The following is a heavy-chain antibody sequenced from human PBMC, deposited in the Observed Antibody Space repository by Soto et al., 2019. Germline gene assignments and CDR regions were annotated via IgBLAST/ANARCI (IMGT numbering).Heavy chain of an antibody. D-gene: IGHD3-10*01. V-gene: IGHV5-51*01. CDR1: GYSLTSYW. CDR3: ARHGTPYGSGSYYPYYYYGMDV. J-gene: IGHJ6*02. Sequence: PXGALKISCKGSGYSLTSYWIGWVRQMPGKGLEWMGIIYPGDSDTRYSPSFQGQVTISADKSISTAYLQWSSLKASDTAMYYCARHGTPYGSGSYYPYYYYGMDVWGQGTTVTVSS. CDR2: IYPGDSDT.